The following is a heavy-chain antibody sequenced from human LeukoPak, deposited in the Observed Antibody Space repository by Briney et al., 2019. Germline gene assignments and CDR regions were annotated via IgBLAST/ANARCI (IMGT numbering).Heavy chain of an antibody. J-gene: IGHJ1*01. Sequence: SGPTLVNPTQTLTLTCTFSGFSLSTTGVGVGWTRQPPGKALEWLALIYWDNDKRYSPSLKSRLTTTKDTSKNQVVLTMTNMDPVDTATYYCAHTPPGRTQIWLRYFQHWGQGTLVTVSS. D-gene: IGHD5-18*01. CDR2: IYWDNDK. V-gene: IGHV2-5*02. CDR1: GFSLSTTGVG. CDR3: AHTPPGRTQIWLRYFQH.